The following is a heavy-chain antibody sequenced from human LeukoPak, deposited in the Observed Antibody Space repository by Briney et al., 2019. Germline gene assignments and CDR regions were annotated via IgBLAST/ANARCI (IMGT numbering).Heavy chain of an antibody. D-gene: IGHD6-19*01. CDR2: IYYNGNT. J-gene: IGHJ3*01. CDR1: GYSISSNNW. CDR3: ARNLAVAANRGASDV. Sequence: SETLSLTCAVSGYSISSNNWWAWVRQPPGKGLEWIGFIYYNGNTYYNPYNPSLTSRVTMSVDTSKNQFSLKLDSVTEIDTAMYYCARNLAVAANRGASDVWGQGTMVTVSS. V-gene: IGHV4-28*01.